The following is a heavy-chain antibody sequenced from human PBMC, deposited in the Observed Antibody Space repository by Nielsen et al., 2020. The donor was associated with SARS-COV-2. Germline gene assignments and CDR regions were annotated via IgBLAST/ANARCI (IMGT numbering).Heavy chain of an antibody. CDR1: GGSISNHNYY. V-gene: IGHV4-39*01. Sequence: SETLSLTCTVSGGSISNHNYYWGWIRQPPGRGLEWIGGIHYTGSTYYNPSLTSRATISVDTSKKQFSLRLSSVTAADTAVYYCARQSRWLANFDYWGQGTLVTVSS. CDR3: ARQSRWLANFDY. J-gene: IGHJ4*02. D-gene: IGHD6-19*01. CDR2: IHYTGST.